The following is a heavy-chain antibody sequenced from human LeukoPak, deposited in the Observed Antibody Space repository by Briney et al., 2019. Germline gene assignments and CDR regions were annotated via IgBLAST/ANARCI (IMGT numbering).Heavy chain of an antibody. CDR2: IWYDGSNK. CDR3: ARDGYRIRNTYFDY. D-gene: IGHD3-16*02. Sequence: GGSLRLSCAASGFTFSSYGVHWVRQAPGKGLEWVAVIWYDGSNKYYADSVKGRFTISRDNSKNTLYLQMNSLRAEDTAVYYCARDGYRIRNTYFDYWGQGTLVTVSS. V-gene: IGHV3-33*01. J-gene: IGHJ4*02. CDR1: GFTFSSYG.